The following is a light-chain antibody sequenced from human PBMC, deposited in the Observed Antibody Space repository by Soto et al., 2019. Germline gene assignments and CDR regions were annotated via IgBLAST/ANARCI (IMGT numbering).Light chain of an antibody. CDR1: SGHSSYA. J-gene: IGLJ2*01. CDR2: LNSDGSH. CDR3: QTWATGIVV. Sequence: QSVLTQSPSASASLGASVKLTCTLSSGHSSYAIAWHQQQPEKGPRYLMKLNSDGSHSKGDGIPDRFSGSSSGAERYLTISSLQSEDEADYYCQTWATGIVVFGGGTKL. V-gene: IGLV4-69*01.